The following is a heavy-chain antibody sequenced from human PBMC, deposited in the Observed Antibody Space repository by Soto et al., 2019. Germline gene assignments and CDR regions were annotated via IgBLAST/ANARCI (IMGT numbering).Heavy chain of an antibody. CDR3: AKNVWGITIFGGMDV. CDR1: GLTFRNYG. D-gene: IGHD3-9*01. CDR2: ISYSGSGGST. J-gene: IGHJ6*01. V-gene: IGHV3-23*01. Sequence: GGSLRLSCAASGLTFRNYGFHWVRQAPGRGLEWVAVISYSGSGGSTYYADSVKGRFTISRDNSKDTLYLQMNSLRAEDTAVYYCAKNVWGITIFGGMDVWGQGTTVTVSS.